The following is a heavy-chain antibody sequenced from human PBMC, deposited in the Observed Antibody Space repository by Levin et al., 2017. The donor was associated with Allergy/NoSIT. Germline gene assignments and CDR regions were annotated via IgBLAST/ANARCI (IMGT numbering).Heavy chain of an antibody. CDR2: IYYSGST. CDR1: GGSISSYY. J-gene: IGHJ3*02. Sequence: PSQTLSLTCTVSGGSISSYYWSWIRQPPGKGLEWIGYIYYSGSTNYNPSLKSRVTISVDTSKNQFSLKLSSVTAADTAVYYCARELLVRGVGDAFDIWGQGTMVTVSS. V-gene: IGHV4-59*01. CDR3: ARELLVRGVGDAFDI. D-gene: IGHD3-10*01.